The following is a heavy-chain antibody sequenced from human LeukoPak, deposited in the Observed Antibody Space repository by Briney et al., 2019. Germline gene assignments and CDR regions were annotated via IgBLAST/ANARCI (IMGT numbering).Heavy chain of an antibody. J-gene: IGHJ4*02. Sequence: GGSLRLSCAASGFTISSFWMSWVRQAPGKGLEWVSAISGSGGSTYYADSVKGRFTISRDNSKNTLYLQMNSLRAEDTAVYYCAKPKGYSSGWYPDYFDYWGQGTLVTVSS. V-gene: IGHV3-23*01. CDR1: GFTISSFW. D-gene: IGHD6-19*01. CDR3: AKPKGYSSGWYPDYFDY. CDR2: ISGSGGST.